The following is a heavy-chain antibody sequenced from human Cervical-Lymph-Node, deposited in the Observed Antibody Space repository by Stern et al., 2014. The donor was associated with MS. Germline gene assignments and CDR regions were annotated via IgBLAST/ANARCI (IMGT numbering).Heavy chain of an antibody. J-gene: IGHJ4*02. CDR3: ARNIAPAATGFDY. CDR1: GYTLPNHY. Sequence: QVPLVESWAAVREPGNSVKVSCKTSGYTLPNHYIHCVRQAPGQGLERIGIIRPTSVTTAHAPKFQGRVTMTRDTATSTVYMDLSSRRSEDTAVYFCARNIAPAATGFDYWGQGTLLTVSS. V-gene: IGHV1-46*01. CDR2: IRPTSVTT. D-gene: IGHD1-14*01.